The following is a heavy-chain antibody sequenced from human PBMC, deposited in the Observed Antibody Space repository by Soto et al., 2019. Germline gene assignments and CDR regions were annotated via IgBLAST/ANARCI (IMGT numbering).Heavy chain of an antibody. J-gene: IGHJ3*01. CDR2: ISGGGGST. D-gene: IGHD2-21*02. CDR3: AKGFIVVVTVLRPDDAFDV. CDR1: GFTFGNYA. V-gene: IGHV3-23*01. Sequence: DVQLLESGVGLVQPGGSLRLACAASGFTFGNYAINWVRLAPGKGLEWVSGISGGGGSTYYADSVKGRFTIFRDTSKNTVFLQMNSLRADDTAVYYCAKGFIVVVTVLRPDDAFDVWGQGTMVTVSS.